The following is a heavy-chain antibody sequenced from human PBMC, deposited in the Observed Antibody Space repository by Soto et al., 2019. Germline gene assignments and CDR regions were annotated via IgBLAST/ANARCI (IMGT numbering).Heavy chain of an antibody. D-gene: IGHD6-13*01. V-gene: IGHV4-4*01. CDR2: TYHSGTT. CDR3: AREGNSSPARGAYWFEP. CDR1: GDSINNSHW. Sequence: PSETLSLTCAVSGDSINNSHWWSWVRQTPGKGLEWIGETYHSGTTNYNPSLMTRVTISIDKSKNQFSLKMNSVTAAATAVYCCAREGNSSPARGAYWFEPKGQAALVTVSS. J-gene: IGHJ5*02.